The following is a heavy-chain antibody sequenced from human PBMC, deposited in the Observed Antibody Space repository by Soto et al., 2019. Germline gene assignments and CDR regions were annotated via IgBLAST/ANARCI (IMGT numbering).Heavy chain of an antibody. J-gene: IGHJ6*02. CDR1: GYTFSMSG. Sequence: GASVKVSCKSSGYTFSMSGISWVRQAPGQGLEWMGWISGYNGNTNYEQKFQDRVTMTTDTTTNTAYMELRSLRSDDTAVYYCAREGPRPYYYYGMDVWGQGTKVTVSS. CDR2: ISGYNGNT. V-gene: IGHV1-18*01. CDR3: AREGPRPYYYYGMDV.